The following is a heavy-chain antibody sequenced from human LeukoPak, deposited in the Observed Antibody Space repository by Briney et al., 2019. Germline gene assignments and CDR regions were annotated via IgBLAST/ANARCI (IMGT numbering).Heavy chain of an antibody. CDR1: GYTFAGYY. D-gene: IGHD2-2*02. CDR2: INPNSGGT. Sequence: RASVKVSCKASGYTFAGYYMHWVRQAPGQGLEWMGWINPNSGGTNYAQKFQGRVTMTRDTSISTAYMELSRLRSDDTAVYYCARDHRYCSSTSCYTMDVYAFDIWGQGTMVTASS. V-gene: IGHV1-2*02. J-gene: IGHJ3*02. CDR3: ARDHRYCSSTSCYTMDVYAFDI.